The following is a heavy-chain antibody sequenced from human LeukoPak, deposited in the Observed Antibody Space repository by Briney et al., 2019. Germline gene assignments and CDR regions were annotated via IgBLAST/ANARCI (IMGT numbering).Heavy chain of an antibody. CDR1: GFTVSSDY. J-gene: IGHJ5*02. CDR2: IYSGGST. V-gene: IGHV3-66*04. CDR3: ARHDWFDP. Sequence: GGSLRLSCAVSGFTVSSDYMSWVRQAPGKGLEWVSVIYSGGSTYYADSVKGRFTISRDTSKNTLYLQVNSLRAEDTAMYYCARHDWFDPWGQGTLVTVSS.